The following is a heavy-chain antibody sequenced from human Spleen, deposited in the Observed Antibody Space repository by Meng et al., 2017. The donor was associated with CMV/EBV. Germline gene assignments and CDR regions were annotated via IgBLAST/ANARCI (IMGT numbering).Heavy chain of an antibody. Sequence: GESLKISCGASGFSVGNYSINWVRQAPGKGLEWLSYISSKSRTIYYADSVKGRFTISRDNAKNSLYLQMDSLKPEDTAVYYCARDTGIDYWGQGTLVTVSS. J-gene: IGHJ4*02. D-gene: IGHD3-10*01. CDR3: ARDTGIDY. CDR2: ISSKSRTI. V-gene: IGHV3-48*04. CDR1: GFSVGNYS.